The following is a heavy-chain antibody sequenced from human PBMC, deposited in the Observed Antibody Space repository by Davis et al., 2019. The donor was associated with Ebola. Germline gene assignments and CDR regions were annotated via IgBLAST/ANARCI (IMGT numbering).Heavy chain of an antibody. CDR1: GYTFTSYD. J-gene: IGHJ4*02. Sequence: AASVQVSCKASGYTFTSYDINWVRQATGQGFEWMGWMNPNSGKTGYAQKFQGRVTMTRNTSMSTAYMELSSLRSEDTAVYYCARGDSSGWYDFDYWGQGTLVTVSS. CDR2: MNPNSGKT. D-gene: IGHD6-19*01. V-gene: IGHV1-8*01. CDR3: ARGDSSGWYDFDY.